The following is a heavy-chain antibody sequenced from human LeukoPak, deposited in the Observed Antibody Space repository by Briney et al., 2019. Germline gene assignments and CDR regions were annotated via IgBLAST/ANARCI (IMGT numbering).Heavy chain of an antibody. J-gene: IGHJ4*02. CDR1: GFTFSGHW. CDR2: INQGGSDK. D-gene: IGHD1-14*01. Sequence: GGSLRLSCATSGFTFSGHWMSWVRQAPGKGLEWVANINQGGSDKYYVDSVKGRFTISRDNANNLLYLQMNSLRGEDTAVYYCTRDRSRAEDDWGQGTLVTVSS. CDR3: TRDRSRAEDD. V-gene: IGHV3-7*01.